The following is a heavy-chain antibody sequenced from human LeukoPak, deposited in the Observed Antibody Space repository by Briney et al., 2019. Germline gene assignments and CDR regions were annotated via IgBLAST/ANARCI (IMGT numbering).Heavy chain of an antibody. V-gene: IGHV4-34*01. CDR3: ARGATYYDFWSGYYSKFYFDY. D-gene: IGHD3-3*01. CDR1: GGSFSGYY. CDR2: INHSGST. Sequence: SETLSLTCAVYGGSFSGYYWSWIRQPPGKGLEWIGEINHSGSTNYNPSLKSRVTISVDTSKNQFSLKLSSVTAADTAVYYCARGATYYDFWSGYYSKFYFDYWGQGTLDTVSS. J-gene: IGHJ4*02.